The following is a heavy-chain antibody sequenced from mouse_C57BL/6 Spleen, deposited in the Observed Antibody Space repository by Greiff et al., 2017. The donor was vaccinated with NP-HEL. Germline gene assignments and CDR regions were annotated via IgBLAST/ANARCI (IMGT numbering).Heavy chain of an antibody. V-gene: IGHV7-3*01. CDR2: IRNKANGYTT. J-gene: IGHJ4*01. CDR3: ARYPPGYYYAMDY. CDR1: GFTFTDYY. D-gene: IGHD3-1*01. Sequence: EVQLVESGGGLVQPGGSLSLSCAASGFTFTDYYMSWVRQPPGKALEWLGFIRNKANGYTTEYSVSVKGRFTISRDNSQSILYLQMKALRAEDTATYYCARYPPGYYYAMDYWGQGTSVTVSS.